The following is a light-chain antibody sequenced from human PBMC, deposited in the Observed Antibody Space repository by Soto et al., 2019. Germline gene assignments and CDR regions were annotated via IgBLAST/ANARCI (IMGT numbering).Light chain of an antibody. CDR2: KAS. CDR1: QSVSNW. Sequence: DIQMTQSPSTLSASVVDRVTITCRASQSVSNWLAWYQQKPGKAPKLLIYKASSLESGVPSRFSGSGSGTEFTLTISSLQPEDVASYYCQKYDSAPTFGPGTKVDIK. J-gene: IGKJ1*01. V-gene: IGKV1-5*03. CDR3: QKYDSAPT.